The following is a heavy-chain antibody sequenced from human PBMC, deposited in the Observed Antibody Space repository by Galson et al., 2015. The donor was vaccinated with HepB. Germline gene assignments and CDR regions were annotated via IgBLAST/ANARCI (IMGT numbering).Heavy chain of an antibody. CDR1: GFPLDDYG. D-gene: IGHD2-21*01. J-gene: IGHJ6*04. CDR2: ITSNGV. V-gene: IGHV3-9*01. Sequence: SLRLSCAASGFPLDDYGMHWVRQAPGKGLEWVSGITSNGVGYADSVKGRLTISRDNAKNSLYLQMNSLRVEDTALYYCVKDIVAGGMDVWCKGTTVTVSS. CDR3: VKDIVAGGMDV.